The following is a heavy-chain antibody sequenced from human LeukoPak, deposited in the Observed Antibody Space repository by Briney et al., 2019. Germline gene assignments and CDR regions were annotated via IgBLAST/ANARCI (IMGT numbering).Heavy chain of an antibody. V-gene: IGHV3-23*01. CDR3: AKHYYDSSGYFYYFDC. CDR1: GFTFSSYV. J-gene: IGHJ4*02. D-gene: IGHD3-22*01. CDR2: ISASGGNT. Sequence: GGSLRLSCAASGFTFSSYVMSWVRQAPGKGLEWVSFISASGGNTHYADSAKGRFTLSRDNSKNPLYLQMNSLRAADTAVYFCAKHYYDSSGYFYYFDCWGQGTLVTVSS.